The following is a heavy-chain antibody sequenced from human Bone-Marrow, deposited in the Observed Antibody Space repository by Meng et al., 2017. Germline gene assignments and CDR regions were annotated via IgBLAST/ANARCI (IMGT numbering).Heavy chain of an antibody. CDR2: IYHSGST. CDR3: ARDDWNYRGYYYGMDV. CDR1: GYSISSGYY. D-gene: IGHD1-7*01. Sequence: SETLSLTCAVSGYSISSGYYWGWIRQPPGKGLEWIGEIYHSGSTNYNPSLKSRVTISVDKSKNQFSLKLSSVTAADTAVYYCARDDWNYRGYYYGMDVWGQGTTVTVSS. J-gene: IGHJ6*02. V-gene: IGHV4-38-2*02.